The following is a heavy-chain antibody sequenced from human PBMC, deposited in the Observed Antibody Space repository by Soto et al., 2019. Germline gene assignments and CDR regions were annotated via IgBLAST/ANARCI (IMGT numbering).Heavy chain of an antibody. V-gene: IGHV1-69*01. D-gene: IGHD3-9*01. CDR1: GGTFSSYA. CDR3: ARTVLRYFYRYYYYGMDV. CDR2: IIPIFGTA. Sequence: QVQLVQSGAEVKKPGSSVKVSCKASGGTFSSYAISWVRQAPGQGLEWMGGIIPIFGTANYAQKFQGRVTITADESTSTAYMELSSLRSEDTAVYYCARTVLRYFYRYYYYGMDVWGQGTTVTVSS. J-gene: IGHJ6*02.